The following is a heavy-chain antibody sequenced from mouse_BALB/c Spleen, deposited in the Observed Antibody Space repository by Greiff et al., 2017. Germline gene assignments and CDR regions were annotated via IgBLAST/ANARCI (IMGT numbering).Heavy chain of an antibody. CDR2: IDPANGNT. CDR1: GFNIKDTY. V-gene: IGHV14-3*02. J-gene: IGHJ2*01. D-gene: IGHD1-1*01. CDR3: ARVTTVVLDY. Sequence: EVQLQQSGAELVKPGASVKLSCTASGFNIKDTYMHWVKQRPEQGLEWIGRIDPANGNTKYDPKFQGKATITADTSSNTAYLRLSSLTSEDTAVYYCARVTTVVLDYWGQGTTLTVAS.